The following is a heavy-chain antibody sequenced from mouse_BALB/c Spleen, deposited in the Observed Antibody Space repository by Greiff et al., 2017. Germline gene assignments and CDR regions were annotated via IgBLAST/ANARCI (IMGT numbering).Heavy chain of an antibody. J-gene: IGHJ4*01. Sequence: EVKLMESGGGLVKPGGSLKLSCAASGFTFSSYAMSWVRQTPEKRLEWVASISSGGSTYYPDSVKGRFTISRDNARNILYLQMSSLRSEDTAMYYCAGLITTATDAMDYWGQGTSVTVSS. CDR3: AGLITTATDAMDY. CDR2: ISSGGST. V-gene: IGHV5-6-5*01. D-gene: IGHD1-2*01. CDR1: GFTFSSYA.